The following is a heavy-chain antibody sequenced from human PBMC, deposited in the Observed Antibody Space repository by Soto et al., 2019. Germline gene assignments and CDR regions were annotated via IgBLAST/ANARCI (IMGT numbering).Heavy chain of an antibody. J-gene: IGHJ3*02. CDR3: ARGGLYSSSWDGDDAFDI. V-gene: IGHV1-18*01. CDR2: ISAYNGNT. Sequence: ASVKVSFKASGYTFTSYGISWVRQAPGQGLEWMGWISAYNGNTNYAQKLQGRVTMTTDTSTSTAYMELRSLRSDDTAVYYCARGGLYSSSWDGDDAFDIWGQGTMVTVSS. D-gene: IGHD6-13*01. CDR1: GYTFTSYG.